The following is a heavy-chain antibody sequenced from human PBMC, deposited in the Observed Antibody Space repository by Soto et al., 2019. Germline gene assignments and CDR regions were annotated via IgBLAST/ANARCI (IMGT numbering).Heavy chain of an antibody. CDR1: GGSIRSYY. D-gene: IGHD5-12*01. CDR3: ARDSVATGNYYYYYMDV. Sequence: SETLSLTCTVSGGSIRSYYWSWIRQNPGKGLEWIGYIYYSGSTNYNPSLKSRVTISVDTSKNQFSLKLSSVTAADTAVYYCARDSVATGNYYYYYMDVWGKGTTVTVSS. CDR2: IYYSGST. V-gene: IGHV4-59*01. J-gene: IGHJ6*03.